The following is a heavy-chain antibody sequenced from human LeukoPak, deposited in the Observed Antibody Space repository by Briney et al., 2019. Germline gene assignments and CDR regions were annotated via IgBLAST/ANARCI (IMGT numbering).Heavy chain of an antibody. CDR1: GYTFTSYG. V-gene: IGHV1-18*01. J-gene: IGHJ4*02. CDR3: ARVECSSGWPESGGDY. D-gene: IGHD6-19*01. CDR2: ISAYNGNT. Sequence: ASVKVSCKASGYTFTSYGISWVRQAPGQGLEWMGWISAYNGNTNYAQKLQGRVTMTTDTSTSTAYMELRSLRSDDTAVYYCARVECSSGWPESGGDYWGQGTLVTVSS.